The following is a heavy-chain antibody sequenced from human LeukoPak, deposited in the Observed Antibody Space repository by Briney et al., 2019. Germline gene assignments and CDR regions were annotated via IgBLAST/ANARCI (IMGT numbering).Heavy chain of an antibody. CDR1: GFTFSSYS. Sequence: GGSLRLSCAASGFTFSSYSMNWVRQAPGKGLEWVSSISSSSSYIYYADSVKGRFTISGDNAKNSLYLQMNSLRAEDTAVYYCARDIGPLYSSSWYVVDAFDIWGQGTMVTVSS. CDR2: ISSSSSYI. D-gene: IGHD6-13*01. J-gene: IGHJ3*02. V-gene: IGHV3-21*01. CDR3: ARDIGPLYSSSWYVVDAFDI.